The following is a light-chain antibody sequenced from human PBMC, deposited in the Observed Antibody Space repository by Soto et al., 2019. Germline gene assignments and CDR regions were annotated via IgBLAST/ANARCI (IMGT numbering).Light chain of an antibody. Sequence: QSVLTQPPSASGTPGQRVTISCSGGSSNIGSNAVNWYRQLPGTAPQLLIYSNDQRPSGVPDRFSGSKSGTSASLAISGLQSEDEADYYCATWDESLRGGVFGGGTKFTVL. CDR1: SSNIGSNA. J-gene: IGLJ3*02. V-gene: IGLV1-44*01. CDR2: SND. CDR3: ATWDESLRGGV.